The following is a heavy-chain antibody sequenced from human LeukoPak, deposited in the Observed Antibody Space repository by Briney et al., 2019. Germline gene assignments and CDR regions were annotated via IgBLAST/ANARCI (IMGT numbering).Heavy chain of an antibody. CDR2: INPGGGST. V-gene: IGHV1-46*01. J-gene: IGHJ4*02. CDR1: GDTFTKYY. CDR3: ASGISSSSTFYY. Sequence: ASGKVSCKASGDTFTKYYMHWVRQAPGQGLEWMGIINPGGGSTTYTQKFQGRVTMTRDTSTSTVYMELSSLRSEDTAVYYCASGISSSSTFYYWGQGTLVTVSS. D-gene: IGHD6-6*01.